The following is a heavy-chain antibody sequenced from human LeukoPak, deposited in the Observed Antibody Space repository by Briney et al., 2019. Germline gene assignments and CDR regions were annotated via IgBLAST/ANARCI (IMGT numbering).Heavy chain of an antibody. CDR3: ARDFTYVWQLVPSWFDP. D-gene: IGHD6-6*01. J-gene: IGHJ5*02. CDR2: INPSGGST. V-gene: IGHV1-46*01. Sequence: ASVKVSCKASGYTFTSYYMHWVRQAPGQGLEWMGIINPSGGSTSYAQKFQGRVTMTRDMSTSTVYMELSSLRSEDTAVYYCARDFTYVWQLVPSWFDPWGQGTLVTVSS. CDR1: GYTFTSYY.